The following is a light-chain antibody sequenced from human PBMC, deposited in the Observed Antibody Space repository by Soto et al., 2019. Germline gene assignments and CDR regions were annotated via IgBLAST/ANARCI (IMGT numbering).Light chain of an antibody. Sequence: EIVLTQSPGTLSLSPGERATLSCRASQSVSSNYLAWYQQKPGQAPMLLLFGTSSRATGIPDRFSGSGSGTDFTLTISGLEPEDFAVYYCQQYGSSPWTFGQGTKVEIK. V-gene: IGKV3-20*01. CDR3: QQYGSSPWT. CDR1: QSVSSNY. CDR2: GTS. J-gene: IGKJ1*01.